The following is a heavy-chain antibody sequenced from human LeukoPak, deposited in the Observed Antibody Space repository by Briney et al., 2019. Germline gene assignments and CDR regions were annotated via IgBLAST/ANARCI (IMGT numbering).Heavy chain of an antibody. CDR2: INPNSGGT. V-gene: IGHV1-2*02. CDR1: GYTFTGYY. CDR3: ARDRSIAVALYFQH. D-gene: IGHD6-19*01. J-gene: IGHJ1*01. Sequence: ASVKVSCKASGYTFTGYYMHWVRQAPGQGLEWMGWINPNSGGTNYAQKFQGRVTMTRDTSISTAYMELSRLRSDDTAVYYCARDRSIAVALYFQHWGQGTLVTVSS.